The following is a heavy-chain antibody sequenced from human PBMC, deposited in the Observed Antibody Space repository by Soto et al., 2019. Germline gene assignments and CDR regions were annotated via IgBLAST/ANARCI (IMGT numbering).Heavy chain of an antibody. V-gene: IGHV1-69*08. CDR1: GGTFSSYT. CDR3: ARDGTRGRDGYSLGY. D-gene: IGHD3-16*01. CDR2: IIPILGIA. Sequence: QVQLVQSGAEVKKPGSSVKVSCKASGGTFSSYTISWVRQAPGQGLEWMGRIIPILGIANYAQKFQGRVTITADKSTSTAYMELSSLRSEDTAVYYCARDGTRGRDGYSLGYWGQGTLLTVSS. J-gene: IGHJ4*02.